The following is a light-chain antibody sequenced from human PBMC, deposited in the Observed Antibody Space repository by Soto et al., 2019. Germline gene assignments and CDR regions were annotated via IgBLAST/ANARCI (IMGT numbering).Light chain of an antibody. V-gene: IGKV3-15*01. Sequence: IEMTQSPATLSASPGDRATLSCRASQPVNNNLAWYQQKPGQAPRLLIYGVSTRATGISARFSGGGSVTEFTLTISSLQSEDFALYYCQQYEKWPPSFTFGQGTRLEIK. CDR1: QPVNNN. J-gene: IGKJ5*01. CDR3: QQYEKWPPSFT. CDR2: GVS.